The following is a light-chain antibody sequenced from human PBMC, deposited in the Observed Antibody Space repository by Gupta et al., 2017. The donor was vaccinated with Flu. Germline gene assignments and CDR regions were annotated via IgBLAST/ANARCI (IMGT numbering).Light chain of an antibody. Sequence: DVVMTKSPLSLPVTLGKPASTSCRSSQGLVYSDGNTYLHWFQQRPGQSPRRLIYRVSYRESGVPDRFSGSGSGTDFTLKISRVEAEDVGVYYCMQGAHWPWAFGQGTKVEIE. CDR2: RVS. J-gene: IGKJ1*01. CDR1: QGLVYSDGNTY. V-gene: IGKV2-30*01. CDR3: MQGAHWPWA.